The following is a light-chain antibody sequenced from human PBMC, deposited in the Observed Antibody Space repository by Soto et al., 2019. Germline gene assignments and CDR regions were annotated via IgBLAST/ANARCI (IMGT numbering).Light chain of an antibody. CDR1: SSDIGGYNF. CDR2: EVS. V-gene: IGLV2-14*01. Sequence: QSVLTQPASVSGSPGQSITISCTGTSSDIGGYNFVSWYQQHPGRAPKLMIYEVSNRPSGASDRFSGSKSGNTASLTISGLQADDEGDYYCSSFRSGTTLFGTGTKVTVL. J-gene: IGLJ1*01. CDR3: SSFRSGTTL.